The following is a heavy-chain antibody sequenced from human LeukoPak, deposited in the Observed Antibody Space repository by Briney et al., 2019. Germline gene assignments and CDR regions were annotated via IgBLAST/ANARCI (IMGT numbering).Heavy chain of an antibody. CDR3: ARGSDGDYVGAATFQH. V-gene: IGHV1-2*02. Sequence: ASVKVSCKASGYAFTAFYIHWVRQAPGQGLEWMGWINPNSGGTNYAQKFQGRVTMTRDTSISTAYIDLSRLTSDDTAVYYCARGSDGDYVGAATFQHWGQGTLVTVSS. J-gene: IGHJ1*01. CDR1: GYAFTAFY. D-gene: IGHD4-17*01. CDR2: INPNSGGT.